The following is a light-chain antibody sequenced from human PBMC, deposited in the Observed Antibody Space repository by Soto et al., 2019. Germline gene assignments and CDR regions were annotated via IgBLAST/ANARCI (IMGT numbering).Light chain of an antibody. CDR3: QQSYSTPIT. J-gene: IGKJ5*01. Sequence: DIQMTQSPSSLSASVGDRVTITCRASQSISSYLIWYQQKPGKAPKLLISAASSLRSGVPSRFSGSGSGTDFTLTISSLQPEDFATYYCQQSYSTPITFGQGTRLEI. CDR1: QSISSY. CDR2: AAS. V-gene: IGKV1-39*01.